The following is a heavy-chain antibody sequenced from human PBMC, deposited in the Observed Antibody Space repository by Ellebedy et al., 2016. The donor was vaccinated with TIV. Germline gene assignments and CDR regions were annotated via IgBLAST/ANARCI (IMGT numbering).Heavy chain of an antibody. V-gene: IGHV3-9*01. Sequence: GGSLRLSXAASGFTFDDYAMHWVRQAPGKGLEWVSGISWNSGSIGYAGSVKGRFTISRDNAKNSLYLQMNSLRPEDTALYYCAKDLELRYFRMEAFDIWGQGTMVTVSS. J-gene: IGHJ3*02. CDR1: GFTFDDYA. D-gene: IGHD3-9*01. CDR3: AKDLELRYFRMEAFDI. CDR2: ISWNSGSI.